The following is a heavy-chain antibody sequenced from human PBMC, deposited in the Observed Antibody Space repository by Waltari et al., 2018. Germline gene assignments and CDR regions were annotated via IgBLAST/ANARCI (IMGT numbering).Heavy chain of an antibody. D-gene: IGHD6-19*01. J-gene: IGHJ4*02. CDR1: GGSINIYY. CDR2: VYYTGNT. V-gene: IGHV4-59*08. CDR3: ARGMSSVWYGPFDY. Sequence: QVQLQESGPGLVKPSETLSLTCTVSGGSINIYYWTWIRQPPGKGLEWFGYVYYTGNTIYNPSLESRVTLSADTSKNQVSLRLRSVTAADTAVYYCARGMSSVWYGPFDYWGQGTLVTVSS.